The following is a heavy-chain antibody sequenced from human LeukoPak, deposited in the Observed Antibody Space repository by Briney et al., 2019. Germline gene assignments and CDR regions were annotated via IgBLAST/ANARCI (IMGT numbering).Heavy chain of an antibody. D-gene: IGHD2-15*01. CDR1: GYSISSGYY. Sequence: SETLSLTCTVSGYSISSGYYWGWIRQPPGKGLEWIGSIYHSGSTYYNPSLKSRVTISVDTSKNQFSLKLSSVTAADMAVYYCARGPTSKGYCSGGSCYSVAFDIWGQGTMVTVSS. V-gene: IGHV4-38-2*02. CDR3: ARGPTSKGYCSGGSCYSVAFDI. J-gene: IGHJ3*02. CDR2: IYHSGST.